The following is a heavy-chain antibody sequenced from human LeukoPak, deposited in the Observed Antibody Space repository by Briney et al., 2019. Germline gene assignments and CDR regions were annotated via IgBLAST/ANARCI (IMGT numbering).Heavy chain of an antibody. CDR1: GFTFNTYG. J-gene: IGHJ3*02. D-gene: IGHD4-17*01. CDR2: IRFDESNQ. CDR3: AKEIRATVTTSRGAFDI. Sequence: PGGSLRLSCAASGFTFNTYGMHWVRRAPGKGLEWVAFIRFDESNQYYGDPVKGRFTISRDNSKNTLYLQMNSLRAEDTAVYYCAKEIRATVTTSRGAFDIWGQGTMVTVSS. V-gene: IGHV3-30*02.